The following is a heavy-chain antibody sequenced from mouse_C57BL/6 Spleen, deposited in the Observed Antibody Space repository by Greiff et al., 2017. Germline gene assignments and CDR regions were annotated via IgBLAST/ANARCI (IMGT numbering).Heavy chain of an antibody. Sequence: VQLVESGAELVRPGASVTLSCKASGYTFTDYEMHWVKQTPVHGLEWIGAIDPETGGTAYNQKFKGKAILTADKSSSTAYMGLRSLTSEDSAVYYCTRGDVNDVLAWFAYWGQGTLVTVSA. J-gene: IGHJ3*01. CDR1: GYTFTDYE. V-gene: IGHV1-15*01. CDR2: IDPETGGT. CDR3: TRGDVNDVLAWFAY. D-gene: IGHD2-12*01.